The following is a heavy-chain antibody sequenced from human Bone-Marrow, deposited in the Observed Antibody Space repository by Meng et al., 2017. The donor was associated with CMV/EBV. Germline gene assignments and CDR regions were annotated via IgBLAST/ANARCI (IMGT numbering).Heavy chain of an antibody. CDR1: GFTFSSYW. V-gene: IGHV3-74*01. D-gene: IGHD3-3*01. CDR3: ARGNYDFWSGDDYYYYGMDV. Sequence: GESLKISCAASGFTFSSYWMHWVRQAPGKGLVWVSRINSDGSSTSYADSVKGRFTISRDNANNTLYLQMNSLRAEDTAVYYCARGNYDFWSGDDYYYYGMDVWGQGTTVTVSS. J-gene: IGHJ6*02. CDR2: INSDGSST.